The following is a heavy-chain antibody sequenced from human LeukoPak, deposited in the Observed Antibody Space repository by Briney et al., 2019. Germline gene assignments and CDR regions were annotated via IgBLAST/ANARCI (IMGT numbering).Heavy chain of an antibody. Sequence: SETLSLTCAVYGGSFSGYYWSWIRQPPGKGLEWIGEINHSGSTNYNSSLKSRVTISVDTSKNQFSLKLSSVTAADTAVYYCARHGSGSSWYFPFDYWGQGTLVTVSS. CDR1: GGSFSGYY. J-gene: IGHJ4*02. D-gene: IGHD6-13*01. V-gene: IGHV4-34*01. CDR2: INHSGST. CDR3: ARHGSGSSWYFPFDY.